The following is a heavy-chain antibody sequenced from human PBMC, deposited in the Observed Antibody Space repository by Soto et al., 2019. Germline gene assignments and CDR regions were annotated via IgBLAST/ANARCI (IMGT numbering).Heavy chain of an antibody. Sequence: QVQLVQSGAEVKKPGSSVKVSCKASGGTFSSYTISWVRQAPGQGLEWMGRIIPILGIANYAQKFQGRVTITADKSTSTAYMELSSLRSEDTAGYYWASFVGSWDVWGQGTTVTVSS. J-gene: IGHJ6*02. V-gene: IGHV1-69*02. CDR2: IIPILGIA. CDR1: GGTFSSYT. D-gene: IGHD2-15*01. CDR3: ASFVGSWDV.